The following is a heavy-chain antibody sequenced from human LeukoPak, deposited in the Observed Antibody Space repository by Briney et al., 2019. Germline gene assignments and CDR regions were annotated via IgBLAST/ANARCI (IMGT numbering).Heavy chain of an antibody. V-gene: IGHV1-8*01. J-gene: IGHJ4*02. CDR3: ARESSSGWYVLDDY. Sequence: ASVKVSCKASGYTFTSYDINWVRQATGQGLEWMGWMNPNSGNTGYAQKFQGRVTMTTDTSTSTAYMELRSLRSDDTAVYYCARESSSGWYVLDDYWGQGTLVTVSS. D-gene: IGHD6-19*01. CDR2: MNPNSGNT. CDR1: GYTFTSYD.